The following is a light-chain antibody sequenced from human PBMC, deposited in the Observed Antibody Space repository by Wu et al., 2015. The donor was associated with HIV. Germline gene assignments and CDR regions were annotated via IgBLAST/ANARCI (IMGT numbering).Light chain of an antibody. V-gene: IGKV3-11*01. J-gene: IGKJ2*01. CDR2: DAS. Sequence: TLSCRASLSVASFLAWYQQKPGQAPRLLIYDASNRATGIPARFSGSGSGTDFTLTISSLEPEDFAVYYCQQRRYWPLYTFGQGTKLEIK. CDR3: QQRRYWPLYT. CDR1: LSVASF.